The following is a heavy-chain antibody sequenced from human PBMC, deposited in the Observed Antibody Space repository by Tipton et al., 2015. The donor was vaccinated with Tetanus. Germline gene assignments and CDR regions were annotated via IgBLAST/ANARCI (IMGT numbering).Heavy chain of an antibody. J-gene: IGHJ4*02. D-gene: IGHD5-12*01. CDR3: VSGSSLDY. CDR2: VWYDGNMK. Sequence: SLRLSCAASGFTFSNFGMHWVRQAPGKGLEWVAVVWYDGNMKYSADSVKGRFTISRDNAKNSLFLQMNSLRAEDTAIYYCVSGSSLDYWGQGTLVTVS. CDR1: GFTFSNFG. V-gene: IGHV3-33*03.